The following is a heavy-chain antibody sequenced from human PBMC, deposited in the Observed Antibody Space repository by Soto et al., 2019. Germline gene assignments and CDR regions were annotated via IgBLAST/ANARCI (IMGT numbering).Heavy chain of an antibody. Sequence: GESLKISCQGSGFSFTTYWIGRVRQMPGKDIEWLGVISPGDSDTRYSPSFQGQIIISADWSISTAYLQWSSLKASDTAMYDSAMASNNANSFREAFDSWGRGTMVT. CDR1: GFSFTTYW. V-gene: IGHV5-51*01. CDR2: ISPGDSDT. J-gene: IGHJ3*02. D-gene: IGHD2-8*01. CDR3: AMASNNANSFREAFDS.